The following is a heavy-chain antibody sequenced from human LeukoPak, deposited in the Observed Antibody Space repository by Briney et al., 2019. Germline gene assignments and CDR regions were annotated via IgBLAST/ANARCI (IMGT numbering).Heavy chain of an antibody. Sequence: GGSLRLSCAASGFTFSSYAMSWVRQAPGKGLEWVANIKQDGSEKYYVDSVKGRFTISRDNAKNSLYLQMNSLRAEDTAVYYCAYGSGSPMAFDIWGQGTMVTVSS. J-gene: IGHJ3*02. CDR1: GFTFSSYA. CDR2: IKQDGSEK. CDR3: AYGSGSPMAFDI. D-gene: IGHD3-10*01. V-gene: IGHV3-7*01.